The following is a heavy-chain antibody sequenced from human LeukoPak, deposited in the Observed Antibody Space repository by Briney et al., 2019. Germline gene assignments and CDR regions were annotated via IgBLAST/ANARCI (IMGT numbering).Heavy chain of an antibody. V-gene: IGHV3-21*01. CDR2: IRSGGTYI. CDR3: ARDRPTGRSRRVVVQ. Sequence: KAGASLRLSCAASGFTFDTYTMTWVRQAPGKALEWVSSIRSGGTYIYYAESVRGRSTISRDNTKNFLYLQLSTLRVEDTAVYYCARDRPTGRSRRVVVQWGQGTLVTVSS. J-gene: IGHJ4*02. D-gene: IGHD2-15*01. CDR1: GFTFDTYT.